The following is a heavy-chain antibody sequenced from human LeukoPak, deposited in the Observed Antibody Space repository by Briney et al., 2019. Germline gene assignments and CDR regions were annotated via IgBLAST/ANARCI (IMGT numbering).Heavy chain of an antibody. J-gene: IGHJ3*02. Sequence: GGSLRLSCAASGFTFSSYSMNWVRQAPGKGLEWLSYISSSSNTIYYADSVKGRFTISRDNAKNSLYLQMNSLRAEDTAVYYCASSMIVVVIGAFDIWGQGTMVTVSS. CDR2: ISSSSNTI. V-gene: IGHV3-48*01. CDR1: GFTFSSYS. CDR3: ASSMIVVVIGAFDI. D-gene: IGHD3-22*01.